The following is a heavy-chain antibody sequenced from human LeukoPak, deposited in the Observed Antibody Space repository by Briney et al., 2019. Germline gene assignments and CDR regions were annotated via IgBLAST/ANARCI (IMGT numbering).Heavy chain of an antibody. CDR2: IYYYGST. J-gene: IGHJ3*02. V-gene: IGHV4-39*07. CDR1: GDSVTSSSYS. Sequence: PSETLSLTCTVSGDSVTSSSYSWGWIRQSPGKGLEWIGTIYYYGSTNYNPSLKSRVTLSVDTSKNQFSLNLSSVTAADTAVFYCARLSTWNDGVDAFDIWGQGTMVTVSS. D-gene: IGHD1-1*01. CDR3: ARLSTWNDGVDAFDI.